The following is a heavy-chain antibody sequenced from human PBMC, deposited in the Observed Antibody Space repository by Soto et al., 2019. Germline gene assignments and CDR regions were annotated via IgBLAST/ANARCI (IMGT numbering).Heavy chain of an antibody. V-gene: IGHV4-59*01. Sequence: SETLSLTCTVSGGSISSYYWSWIRQPPGKGLEWIGYIYYSGSTNYNPSLKSRVTISVDTSKNQFSLSLTSVTAADTALYYCARGGTFGVYWFDPGGRGTLVTVS. J-gene: IGHJ5*02. CDR2: IYYSGST. D-gene: IGHD3-3*01. CDR3: ARGGTFGVYWFDP. CDR1: GGSISSYY.